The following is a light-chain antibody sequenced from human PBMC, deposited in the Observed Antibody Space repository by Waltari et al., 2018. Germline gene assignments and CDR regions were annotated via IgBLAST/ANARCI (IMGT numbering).Light chain of an antibody. J-gene: IGLJ1*01. Sequence: SYELTQPPSVSVSPGQTARITRSGHALPRKSAYWFPQKTGQAPRRVIYEDTKRPSGIPERFSGSSSGTGATLTITGAQVDDEADYYCYSSDSTGLRVFGGGTMVVVL. CDR3: YSSDSTGLRV. V-gene: IGLV3-10*01. CDR2: EDT. CDR1: ALPRKS.